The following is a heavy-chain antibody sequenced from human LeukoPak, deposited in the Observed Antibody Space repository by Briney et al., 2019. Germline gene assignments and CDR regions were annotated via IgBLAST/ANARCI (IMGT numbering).Heavy chain of an antibody. D-gene: IGHD1-26*01. CDR1: GFTFSGYS. V-gene: IGHV3-48*01. Sequence: GGSLRLSCAASGFTFSGYSMNWVRQAPGKGLEWVSYITSSSAIYYADSVKGRFTISRDNAKNSLYLQTNSLRAEDTAVYYCARVRGSYHFDYWGQGTLVTVSS. CDR3: ARVRGSYHFDY. CDR2: ITSSSAI. J-gene: IGHJ4*02.